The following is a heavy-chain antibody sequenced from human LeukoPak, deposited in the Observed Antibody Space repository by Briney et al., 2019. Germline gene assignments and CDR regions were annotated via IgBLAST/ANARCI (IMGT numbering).Heavy chain of an antibody. CDR1: GFTFSSYA. CDR3: ARVTYCSSTSCYLDYYYGMDV. CDR2: ISYDGSNK. Sequence: GRSLRLSCAAPGFTFSSYAMHWVRQAPGKGLEWVAVISYDGSNKYYADSVKGRFTISRDNSKNTLYLQMNSLRAEDTAVYYCARVTYCSSTSCYLDYYYGMDVWGKGTTVTVSS. J-gene: IGHJ6*04. V-gene: IGHV3-30*04. D-gene: IGHD2-2*01.